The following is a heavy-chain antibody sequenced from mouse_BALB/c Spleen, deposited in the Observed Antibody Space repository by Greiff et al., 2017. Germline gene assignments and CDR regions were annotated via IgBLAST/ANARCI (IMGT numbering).Heavy chain of an antibody. Sequence: EVQRVESGGGLVKPGGSLKLSCAASGFTFSSYAMSWVRQTPEKRLEWVASISSGGSTYYPDSVKGRFTISRDNARNILYLQMSSLRSEDTAMYYCARGAMITTGPFAYWGQGTLVTVSA. CDR1: GFTFSSYA. J-gene: IGHJ3*01. D-gene: IGHD2-4*01. CDR2: ISSGGST. CDR3: ARGAMITTGPFAY. V-gene: IGHV5-6-5*01.